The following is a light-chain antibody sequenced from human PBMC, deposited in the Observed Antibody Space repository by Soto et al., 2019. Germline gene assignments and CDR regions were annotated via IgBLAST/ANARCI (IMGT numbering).Light chain of an antibody. CDR1: QSIGDT. CDR3: QDSSTSPWP. V-gene: IGKV3D-15*01. CDR2: GTS. J-gene: IGKJ1*01. Sequence: EIVMTQSPATLSVSPGGRATLSCRASQSIGDTLAWYQQKPGQAPRLLIYGTSFRASGIPDRFRGSGSGTDFTLTISSLEPEDSAVYYCQDSSTSPWPFGQGTKVDI.